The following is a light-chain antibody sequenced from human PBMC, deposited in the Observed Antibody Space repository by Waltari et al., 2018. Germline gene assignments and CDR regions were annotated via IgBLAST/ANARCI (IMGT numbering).Light chain of an antibody. J-gene: IGKJ2*01. CDR2: AAS. CDR3: QQSYSTPDT. Sequence: DIQMTQSPSSLSGSVGDRVTITCRASHSISRYLNWYQQKPGKAPKLLIYAASSLQSGVPSRFTGSGSGTDFTLTISSLQAEDSAIYYCQQSYSTPDTFGQGTKLEIK. V-gene: IGKV1-39*01. CDR1: HSISRY.